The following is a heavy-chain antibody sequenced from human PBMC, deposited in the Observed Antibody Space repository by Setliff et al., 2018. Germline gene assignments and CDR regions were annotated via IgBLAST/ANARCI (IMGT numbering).Heavy chain of an antibody. D-gene: IGHD3-22*01. CDR2: VDWDDDK. CDR1: GFSFGISGMR. Sequence: ESGPTLVNPTQTLTLTCTYSGFSFGISGMRLSWIRQAPGKALEWLARVDWDDDKFYSTSLATRLTISEDTFKNQVILTMTNMDPADTATYFCARDSREYYFDYWGQGILVTVSS. CDR3: ARDSREYYFDY. J-gene: IGHJ4*02. V-gene: IGHV2-70*04.